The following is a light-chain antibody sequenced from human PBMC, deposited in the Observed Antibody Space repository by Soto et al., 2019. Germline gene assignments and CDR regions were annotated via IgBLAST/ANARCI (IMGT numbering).Light chain of an antibody. CDR3: QTWGTGIPPV. CDR2: LNSDGSH. V-gene: IGLV4-69*01. Sequence: QSVLTQSPSASASLGASVKLTCTLSSGHSNYAIAWHQQQPEKGPRYLMKLNSDGSHSKGDGIPDRFSGSSSGAERYLIISSLQSEDEADYYCQTWGTGIPPVFGGGTQLTVL. J-gene: IGLJ7*01. CDR1: SGHSNYA.